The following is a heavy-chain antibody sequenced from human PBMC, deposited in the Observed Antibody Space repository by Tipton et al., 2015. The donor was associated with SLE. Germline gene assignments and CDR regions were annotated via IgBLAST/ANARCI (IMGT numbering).Heavy chain of an antibody. CDR1: GGSISSSSYY. V-gene: IGHV4-39*07. CDR3: ARSIVVVVAASDAFDI. Sequence: LRLSCTVSGGSISSSSYYWGWIRQPPGKGLEWIGSIYYSGSTYYNPSLKSRVTISVDTSKNQFSLKLSSVTAADTAVYYCARSIVVVVAASDAFDIWGQGTMVTVSS. CDR2: IYYSGST. J-gene: IGHJ3*02. D-gene: IGHD2-15*01.